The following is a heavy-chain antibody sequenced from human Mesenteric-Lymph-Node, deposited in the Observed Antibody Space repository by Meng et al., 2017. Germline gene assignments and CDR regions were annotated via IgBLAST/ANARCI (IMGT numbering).Heavy chain of an antibody. J-gene: IGHJ4*02. CDR2: INHSGST. CDR1: GGSFSGYY. V-gene: IGHV4-34*01. CDR3: GRDQGRQLINH. D-gene: IGHD1-1*01. Sequence: QVQLQQWGAGLLKPSETLSLTCAVYGGSFSGYYWSWIRQPPGKGLEWIGEINHSGSTNYNPSLKSRVTISVDRSKNQFSLNLSSVTAADTAVYYCGRDQGRQLINHWGQGTLVTVSS.